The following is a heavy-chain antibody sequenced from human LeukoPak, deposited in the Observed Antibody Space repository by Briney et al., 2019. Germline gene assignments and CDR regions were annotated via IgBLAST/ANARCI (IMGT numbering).Heavy chain of an antibody. Sequence: ASVKVSCKASGGTFSSYAISWVRQAPGQGLEWMGGIIPIFGTASYAQKFQGRVTMTRDTSTSTVYMELSSLRSEDTAVYYCARYTVTLVGYYYGMDVWGQGTTVTVSS. V-gene: IGHV1-69*05. CDR3: ARYTVTLVGYYYGMDV. CDR1: GGTFSSYA. CDR2: IIPIFGTA. J-gene: IGHJ6*02. D-gene: IGHD4-11*01.